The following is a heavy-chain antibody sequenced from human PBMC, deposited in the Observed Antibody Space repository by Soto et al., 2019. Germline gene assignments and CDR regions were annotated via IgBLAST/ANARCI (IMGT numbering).Heavy chain of an antibody. D-gene: IGHD3-3*01. Sequence: SETLSLTCTVSGGSISSGDYYWSWIRQPPGKGLEWIGYIYYSGSTYYNPSLKSRVTISVDTSKNQFSLKLSSVTAADTAVYYCARVKRFSFFECVFDPWGQGTLVTVSS. CDR1: GGSISSGDYY. J-gene: IGHJ5*02. CDR3: ARVKRFSFFECVFDP. CDR2: IYYSGST. V-gene: IGHV4-30-4*01.